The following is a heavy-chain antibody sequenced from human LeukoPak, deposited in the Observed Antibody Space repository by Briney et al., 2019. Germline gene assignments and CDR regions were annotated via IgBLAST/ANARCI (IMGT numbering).Heavy chain of an antibody. CDR2: IYYSGST. CDR3: ARNVGYCSSTSCPSAI. V-gene: IGHV4-31*03. J-gene: IGHJ3*02. CDR1: GGSISSGGYY. Sequence: SETLSLTCTLSGGSISSGGYYWSWIRQHPGKSLEWIGYIYYSGSTYYNPSLKSRVTISVDTSKNQFSLKLSSVTAADTAVYYCARNVGYCSSTSCPSAIWGQGTMVTVSS. D-gene: IGHD2-2*01.